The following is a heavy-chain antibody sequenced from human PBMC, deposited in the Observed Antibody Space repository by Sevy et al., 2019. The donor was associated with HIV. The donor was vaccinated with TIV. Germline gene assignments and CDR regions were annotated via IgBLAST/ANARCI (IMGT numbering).Heavy chain of an antibody. CDR1: GYTFTSYY. CDR3: ASGPGGGRRARYYMDV. V-gene: IGHV1-46*01. Sequence: ASVKVSCKASGYTFTSYYMHWVRQAPGQGLEWMGIINPSGGSTSYAQKFQGRVTMTRDTSTSTAYMELSSLRSEDTAVYYCASGPGGGRRARYYMDVWGKGTTVTVSS. J-gene: IGHJ6*03. CDR2: INPSGGST. D-gene: IGHD1-1*01.